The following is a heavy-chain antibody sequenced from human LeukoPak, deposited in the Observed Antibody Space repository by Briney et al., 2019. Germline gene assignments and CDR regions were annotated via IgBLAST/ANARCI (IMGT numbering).Heavy chain of an antibody. V-gene: IGHV4-59*08. D-gene: IGHD6-19*01. Sequence: SETLSLTRVVSGGSISTYYWSWIRQPPGKGLEWIGHIYYSGSTNYNPSLKSRVTISVDTSKNQFSLKVSSVTAADTAVYYCARQVGYSSGWYIYWGQGTLVTVSS. CDR2: IYYSGST. CDR1: GGSISTYY. CDR3: ARQVGYSSGWYIY. J-gene: IGHJ4*02.